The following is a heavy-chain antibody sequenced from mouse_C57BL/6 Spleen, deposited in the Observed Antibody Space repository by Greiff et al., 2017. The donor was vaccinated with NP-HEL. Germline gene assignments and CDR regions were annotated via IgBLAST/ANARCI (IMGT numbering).Heavy chain of an antibody. Sequence: DVMLVESGGGLVKPGGSLKLSCAASGFTFSSYAMSWVRQTPEKRLEWVATISDGGSYTYYPDNVKGRFTISRDNAKNNLYLQMSHLKSEDTAMYYCARGLSNYDYWAQGTTLTVSS. CDR3: ARGLSNYDY. D-gene: IGHD1-1*01. J-gene: IGHJ2*01. V-gene: IGHV5-4*03. CDR1: GFTFSSYA. CDR2: ISDGGSYT.